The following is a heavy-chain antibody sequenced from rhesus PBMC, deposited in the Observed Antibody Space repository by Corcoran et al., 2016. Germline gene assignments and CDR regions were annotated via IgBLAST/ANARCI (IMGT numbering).Heavy chain of an antibody. Sequence: EVQLVESGGGVVQPGGSLRLSGASSGFTFGDYAIHWVRPAPGKGLEWVSGISWSGGSTYFADSVKGRFTISRDNAKNSLYLQMGSLRAEDTALYYCAREIAAGPFDYWGQGVLVTVSS. D-gene: IGHD6-13*01. CDR2: ISWSGGST. CDR3: AREIAAGPFDY. J-gene: IGHJ4*01. CDR1: GFTFGDYA. V-gene: IGHV3-201*01.